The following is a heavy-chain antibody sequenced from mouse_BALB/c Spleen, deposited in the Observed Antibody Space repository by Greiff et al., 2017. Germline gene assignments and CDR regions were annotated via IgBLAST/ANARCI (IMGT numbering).Heavy chain of an antibody. CDR1: GFTFSSYA. CDR3: ARDDDYDPFAY. D-gene: IGHD2-4*01. V-gene: IGHV5-9-3*01. Sequence: VQLQQSGGGLVKPGGSLKLSCAASGFTFSSYAMSWVRQTPEKRLEWVATISSGGSYTYYPDSVKGRFTISRDNAKNTLYLQMSSLKSEDTAMYYCARDDDYDPFAYWGQGTLVTVSA. CDR2: ISSGGSYT. J-gene: IGHJ3*01.